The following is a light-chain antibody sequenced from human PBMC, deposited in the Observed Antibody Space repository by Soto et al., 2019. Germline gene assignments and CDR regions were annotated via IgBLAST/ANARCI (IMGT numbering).Light chain of an antibody. V-gene: IGLV2-14*01. CDR3: SSYTRSSTSVV. CDR1: SSDVGGYNY. Sequence: QSVLTQPASVSGSPGQSITISCTGTSSDVGGYNYVSWYQQHPGKAPKLMIYEVSNRPSGVSNRFSGSKSGNTASLTISGLQAEDEADYYCSSYTRSSTSVVFGGGTQLTVL. CDR2: EVS. J-gene: IGLJ2*01.